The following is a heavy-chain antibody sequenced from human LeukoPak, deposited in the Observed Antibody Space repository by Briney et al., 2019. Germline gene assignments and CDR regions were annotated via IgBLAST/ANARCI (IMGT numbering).Heavy chain of an antibody. Sequence: ASVKVSCKASGCTFTGYYMYWVRQAPGQGLEWMGRINPNSGGTDYAQNFQGRVTMTRDTSISTAYMELRRLRSDDTAVYYCARGYCSGGTCYLVENWFDPWGQGTLVTVSS. CDR2: INPNSGGT. V-gene: IGHV1-2*06. J-gene: IGHJ5*02. D-gene: IGHD2-15*01. CDR3: ARGYCSGGTCYLVENWFDP. CDR1: GCTFTGYY.